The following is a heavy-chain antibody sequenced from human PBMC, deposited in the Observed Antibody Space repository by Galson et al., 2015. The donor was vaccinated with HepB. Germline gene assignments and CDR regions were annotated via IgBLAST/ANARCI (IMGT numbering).Heavy chain of an antibody. J-gene: IGHJ5*02. Sequence: SLRLSCAASGFTFGTYAMSWVRQAPGKGLEWVSSITNNGGTTIFYADSVKGRVTISRDNDKNSLYLQMNSLRAEDTALYYCVKEGAAIFGVGTWFDPWGQGTLVTVSS. CDR1: GFTFGTYA. CDR2: ITNNGGTTI. CDR3: VKEGAAIFGVGTWFDP. V-gene: IGHV3-48*01. D-gene: IGHD3-3*01.